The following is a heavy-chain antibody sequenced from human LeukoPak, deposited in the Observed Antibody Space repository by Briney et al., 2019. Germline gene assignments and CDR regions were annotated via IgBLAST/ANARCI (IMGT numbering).Heavy chain of an antibody. CDR1: GFTVSSNY. CDR2: IYSGGST. Sequence: PGGSLRLSCAASGFTVSSNYMSWVRQASGEGLEWVSVIYSGGSTYYADSVKGRFTISRDNSKNTLYLQMNSLRAEDTAVYYCARDVGLRLRAGGDAFDIWGQGTMVTVSS. D-gene: IGHD4-17*01. J-gene: IGHJ3*02. CDR3: ARDVGLRLRAGGDAFDI. V-gene: IGHV3-66*02.